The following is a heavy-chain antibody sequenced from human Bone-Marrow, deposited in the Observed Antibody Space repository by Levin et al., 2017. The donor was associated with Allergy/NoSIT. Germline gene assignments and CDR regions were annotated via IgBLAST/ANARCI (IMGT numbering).Heavy chain of an antibody. Sequence: GSLRLSCAVYGGSFSAYYWSWIRQPPGKGLEWIGEIDHSGSINYNPSLKSRITISVDTSKNQFSLKVSSVTAADTAVYYCAVWHLRTTGKGNYWGQGTLVTVSS. J-gene: IGHJ4*02. CDR3: AVWHLRTTGKGNY. V-gene: IGHV4-34*01. CDR2: IDHSGSI. CDR1: GGSFSAYY. D-gene: IGHD4-17*01.